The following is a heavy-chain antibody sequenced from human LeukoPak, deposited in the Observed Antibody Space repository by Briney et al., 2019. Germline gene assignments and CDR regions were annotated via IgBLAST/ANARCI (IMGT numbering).Heavy chain of an antibody. CDR3: ARDKICSSTSCVYYYGMDV. Sequence: GGSLRLSCAASGFTFSSYEMNWVRQAPGKGLEWVSYISRSGFTIYYADSVKGRFTISRDNAKNSLYLQMNSLRAEDTAVYYCARDKICSSTSCVYYYGMDVWGQGTTVTVSS. V-gene: IGHV3-48*03. CDR1: GFTFSSYE. CDR2: ISRSGFTI. D-gene: IGHD2-2*01. J-gene: IGHJ6*02.